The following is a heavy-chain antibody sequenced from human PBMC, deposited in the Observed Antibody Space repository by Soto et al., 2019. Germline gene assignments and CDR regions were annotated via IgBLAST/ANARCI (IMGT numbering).Heavy chain of an antibody. CDR2: ISYDGSNK. D-gene: IGHD3-3*01. J-gene: IGHJ4*02. CDR3: ERDKRDLRFWEWSYYFDY. V-gene: IGHV3-30-3*01. Sequence: QVQLVESGGGVVQPGRSLRLSCAASGFTCSACSMHWVRQAPGKGLEWIAVISYDGSNKYYADSVKGRFTISRDNSKNTRYLQMNSLRAEATAVYYCERDKRDLRFWEWSYYFDYWGQGTLVTVSS. CDR1: GFTCSACS.